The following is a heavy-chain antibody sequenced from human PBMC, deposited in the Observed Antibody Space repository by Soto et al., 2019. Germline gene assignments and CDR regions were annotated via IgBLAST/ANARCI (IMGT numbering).Heavy chain of an antibody. D-gene: IGHD3-3*02. Sequence: GGSLRLSCAASGFTFSSYWMHWVRQVPGKGLVWVSRINSDGSSTNYADSVKGRFTISRDNAKNTLYLQMNSLRAEDTAVYYCASPKIAFYNWFDPWGQGTLVTVSS. CDR3: ASPKIAFYNWFDP. V-gene: IGHV3-74*01. CDR1: GFTFSSYW. CDR2: INSDGSST. J-gene: IGHJ5*02.